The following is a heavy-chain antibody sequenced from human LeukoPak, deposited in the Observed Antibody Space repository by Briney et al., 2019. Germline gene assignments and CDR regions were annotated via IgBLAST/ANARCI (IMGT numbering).Heavy chain of an antibody. J-gene: IGHJ6*03. CDR2: IYHSGST. Sequence: PSGTLSLTCAVSGGSISSSNWWSWVRQPPGKGLEWIGEIYHSGSTNYNPSLKSRVTISGDKSKNQFSLKLSSVTAADTAVYYCARYGNSGSYYFYMDVWGKGTTVTVSS. D-gene: IGHD1-26*01. CDR3: ARYGNSGSYYFYMDV. V-gene: IGHV4-4*02. CDR1: GGSISSSNW.